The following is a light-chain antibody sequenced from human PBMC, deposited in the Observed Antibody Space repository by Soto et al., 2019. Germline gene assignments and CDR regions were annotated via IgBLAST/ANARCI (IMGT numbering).Light chain of an antibody. CDR1: QSVSSY. V-gene: IGKV3-11*01. Sequence: EIVLKQSPATLSLSPGERATLSCRASQSVSSYLAWYQHKPGQAPRLLIHDASNRATGISARFSGGGSGTDFTLTISSLEPEDFAVYYCQQRRDWPLTFGGGTKLEIK. CDR2: DAS. J-gene: IGKJ4*01. CDR3: QQRRDWPLT.